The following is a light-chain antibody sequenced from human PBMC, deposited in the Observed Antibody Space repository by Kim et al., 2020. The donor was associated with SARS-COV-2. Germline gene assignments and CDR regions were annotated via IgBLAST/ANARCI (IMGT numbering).Light chain of an antibody. CDR3: QQHHNWPPIT. V-gene: IGKV3-15*01. Sequence: VSPGERATLSCRASQSVSTNLAWYQQKPGQAPRLLIYGASTRATGIPARFSGSGSGTEFTLTINSLQSEDFAVYYCQQHHNWPPITFGQGTRLEI. CDR1: QSVSTN. J-gene: IGKJ5*01. CDR2: GAS.